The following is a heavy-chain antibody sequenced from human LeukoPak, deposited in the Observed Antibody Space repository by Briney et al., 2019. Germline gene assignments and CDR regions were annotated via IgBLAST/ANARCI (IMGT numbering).Heavy chain of an antibody. D-gene: IGHD3-3*01. CDR1: GYTFTGYY. Sequence: ASVKVSCKASGYTFTGYYMHWVRQAPGQGLEWMGWINPNSGGTNYAQKFQGRVTMTWDTSISQAYMELSRLRSDDTAVYYCASRADYDFWSGLSYWGQGTLVTVSS. V-gene: IGHV1-2*02. CDR2: INPNSGGT. J-gene: IGHJ4*02. CDR3: ASRADYDFWSGLSY.